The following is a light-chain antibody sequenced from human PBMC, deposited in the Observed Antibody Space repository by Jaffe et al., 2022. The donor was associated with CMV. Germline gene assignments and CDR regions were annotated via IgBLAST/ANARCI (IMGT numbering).Light chain of an antibody. J-gene: IGKJ4*01. CDR2: DAS. CDR3: QHYDLFVALT. CDR1: QDIRVY. V-gene: IGKV1-33*01. Sequence: DIQMTQSPSSLSASVGDRVTITCQASQDIRVYLNWYQHKPGKAPALLITDASHLEGGAPSRFSGSGSGTHFTLTISSLQPEDVATYYCQHYDLFVALTFGGGTKVELQ.